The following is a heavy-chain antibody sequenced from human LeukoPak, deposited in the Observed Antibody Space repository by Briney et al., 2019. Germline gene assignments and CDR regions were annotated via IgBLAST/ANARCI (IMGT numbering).Heavy chain of an antibody. CDR3: ARVDSGSFLGDWFDP. J-gene: IGHJ5*02. CDR1: GGSFSGYY. CDR2: INHSGST. Sequence: SETLSLTCAVYGGSFSGYYWSWIRQPPGKGLEWIGEINHSGSTNYNPSLKSRVTISVDTSKNQFSLKLSSVTAADTAVYYCARVDSGSFLGDWFDPWGQGTLVTVSS. V-gene: IGHV4-34*01. D-gene: IGHD1-26*01.